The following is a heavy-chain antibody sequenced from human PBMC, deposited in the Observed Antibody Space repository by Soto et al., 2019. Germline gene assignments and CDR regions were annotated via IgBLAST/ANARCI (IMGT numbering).Heavy chain of an antibody. D-gene: IGHD5-12*01. V-gene: IGHV3-73*02. CDR1: GFSFSGST. CDR3: LTSTREPTRDFDY. CDR2: IRSKAYSYAT. Sequence: EVQLVESGGGLVQPGGSLKLSCAASGFSFSGSTMHWVRQASGRGLERVGRIRSKAYSYATAYGASLKGRFSIFRDDTKNTAYLQINSLKSEDTAMYYCLTSTREPTRDFDYWGQGTLVTVSS. J-gene: IGHJ4*02.